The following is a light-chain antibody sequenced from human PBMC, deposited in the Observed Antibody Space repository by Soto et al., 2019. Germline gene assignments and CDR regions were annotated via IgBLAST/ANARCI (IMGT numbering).Light chain of an antibody. J-gene: IGLJ2*01. CDR3: SSYAGNNNFVV. CDR2: EVN. V-gene: IGLV2-14*01. CDR1: SSDLGSYNF. Sequence: QSALTQPAAVSGSPGQSITISCTGTSSDLGSYNFVSWYQHQPGKAPKLILYEVNNRPSGISTRFSGSKSGNTASLTISGLQAEDEGDYYCSSYAGNNNFVVFGGGTKLTVL.